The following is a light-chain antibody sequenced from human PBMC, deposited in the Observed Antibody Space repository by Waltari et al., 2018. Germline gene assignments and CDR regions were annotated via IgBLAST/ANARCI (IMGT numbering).Light chain of an antibody. CDR2: GAS. CDR3: HQRSNWPIT. V-gene: IGKV3-11*01. CDR1: QSVSSY. J-gene: IGKJ5*01. Sequence: EIVLTQSPATLSLSPGERATLSCRASQSVSSYLVWYQQKPGQTPRLLIYGASNRAPGIPAMFSGSGSGTDFTLTISSLESEDFAVYYCHQRSNWPITFGQGTRLEIK.